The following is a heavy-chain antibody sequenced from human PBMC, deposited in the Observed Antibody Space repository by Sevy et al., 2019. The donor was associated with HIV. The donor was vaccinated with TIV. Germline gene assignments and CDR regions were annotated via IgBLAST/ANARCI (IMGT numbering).Heavy chain of an antibody. V-gene: IGHV4-31*03. J-gene: IGHJ3*02. Sequence: SETLSLTCTVSGGSISSGGYYWSWIRQHPGKGLEWIGYIYYSGSTYYNPSLKSRVTISVDTSKNQFSLKLSSVTAADTAVYYCARAGVVGYDGSGYYLDAFDIWGQGTMVTVSS. CDR1: GGSISSGGYY. CDR2: IYYSGST. CDR3: ARAGVVGYDGSGYYLDAFDI. D-gene: IGHD3-22*01.